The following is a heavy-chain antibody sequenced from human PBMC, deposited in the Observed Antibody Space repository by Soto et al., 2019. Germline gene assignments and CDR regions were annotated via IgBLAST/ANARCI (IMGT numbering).Heavy chain of an antibody. Sequence: QVQLVQSGAEVKKPGSSVKVSCKASGGTFSSYAISWVRQAPGQGLEWMGGIIPIFGTANYAQKFQGRVTITAYESTSTAYMELSSLRAEDTAVYYCARDVNMMRNDACDIWGQGTMVTVSS. J-gene: IGHJ3*02. CDR1: GGTFSSYA. CDR2: IIPIFGTA. D-gene: IGHD3-16*01. CDR3: ARDVNMMRNDACDI. V-gene: IGHV1-69*01.